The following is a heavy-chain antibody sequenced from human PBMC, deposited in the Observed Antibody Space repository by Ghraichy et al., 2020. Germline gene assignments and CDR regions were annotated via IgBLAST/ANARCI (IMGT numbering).Heavy chain of an antibody. D-gene: IGHD6-19*01. CDR2: ISYDGSNK. Sequence: GGSLRLSCAASGFTFSSYAMHWVRQAPGKGLEWVAVISYDGSNKYYADSVKGRFTISRDNSKNTLYLQMNSLRAEDTAVYYCARDEEKYSSGWYRGYFDYWGQGTLVTVSS. CDR1: GFTFSSYA. V-gene: IGHV3-30-3*01. J-gene: IGHJ4*02. CDR3: ARDEEKYSSGWYRGYFDY.